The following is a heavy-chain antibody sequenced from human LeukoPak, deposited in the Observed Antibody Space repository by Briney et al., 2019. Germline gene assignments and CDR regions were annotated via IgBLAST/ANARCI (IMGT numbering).Heavy chain of an antibody. CDR3: ARQTRYCSSTSCYYFDY. J-gene: IGHJ4*02. CDR1: GGSFSGYY. V-gene: IGHV4-34*01. D-gene: IGHD2-2*01. Sequence: SETLSLTCAVYGGSFSGYYWSWTRQPPGKGLEWIGEINHSGSTNYNPSLKSRVTISVDTSKNQFSLKLSSVTAADTAVYYCARQTRYCSSTSCYYFDYWGQGTLVTVSS. CDR2: INHSGST.